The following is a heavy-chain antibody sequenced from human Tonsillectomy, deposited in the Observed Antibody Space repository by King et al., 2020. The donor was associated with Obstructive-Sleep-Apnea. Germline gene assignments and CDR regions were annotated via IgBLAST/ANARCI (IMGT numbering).Heavy chain of an antibody. CDR1: GYSFTNYW. J-gene: IGHJ4*02. D-gene: IGHD3-22*01. CDR3: ARLRYDSNGYYYGDY. Sequence: QLVQSGAEVKKPGESLRISCKGSGYSFTNYWINWVRQMPGKGLEWMGRIDPSDSYTNYSPSFQGHVTISADKSISTAYLQWSSLKASDTAMYYCARLRYDSNGYYYGDYWGQGTLVTVSS. V-gene: IGHV5-10-1*01. CDR2: IDPSDSYT.